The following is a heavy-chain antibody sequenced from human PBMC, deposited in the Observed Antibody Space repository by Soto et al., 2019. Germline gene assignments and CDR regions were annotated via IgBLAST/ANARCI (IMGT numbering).Heavy chain of an antibody. Sequence: QVQLQESGPGLVKPSETLSLTCTVSGASISSYFWHWIRQPPGNGPEFMSNIDYSGSTDYNPSLKRRATISVDTSENQFSLKLTSVTAADTDVNYCANDSGVRRIILQWGHGALVTVSS. CDR3: ANDSGVRRIILQ. V-gene: IGHV4-59*13. CDR1: GASISSYF. CDR2: IDYSGST. D-gene: IGHD3-10*01. J-gene: IGHJ4*01.